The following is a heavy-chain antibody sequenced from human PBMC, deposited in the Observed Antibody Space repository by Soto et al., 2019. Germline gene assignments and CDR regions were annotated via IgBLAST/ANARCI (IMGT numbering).Heavy chain of an antibody. Sequence: ASVKVSCKASGYTFTSYGISWVRQAPGQGLEWMGWISAYNGNTNYAQKLQGRVTMTTDTSTSTAYMELRSLRSDDTAVYYCARDGCSSTSCPTQNDAFDIWGQGTMVTVSS. J-gene: IGHJ3*02. CDR3: ARDGCSSTSCPTQNDAFDI. CDR1: GYTFTSYG. CDR2: ISAYNGNT. V-gene: IGHV1-18*01. D-gene: IGHD2-2*01.